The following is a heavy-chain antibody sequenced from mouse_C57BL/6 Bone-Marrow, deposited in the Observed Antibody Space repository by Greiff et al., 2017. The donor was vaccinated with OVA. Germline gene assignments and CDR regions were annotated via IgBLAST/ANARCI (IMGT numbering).Heavy chain of an antibody. CDR1: GFTFSDFY. V-gene: IGHV7-1*01. Sequence: EVNLVESGGGLVQSGRSLRLSCATSGFTFSDFYMEWVRQAPGKGLEWIAASRNKANDYTTEYSASVKGRFIVSRDTSQSILYLQMNALRAEDTAIYYCARDAGDYDVWYAMDYWGQGTSVTVSS. J-gene: IGHJ4*01. D-gene: IGHD2-4*01. CDR3: ARDAGDYDVWYAMDY. CDR2: SRNKANDYTT.